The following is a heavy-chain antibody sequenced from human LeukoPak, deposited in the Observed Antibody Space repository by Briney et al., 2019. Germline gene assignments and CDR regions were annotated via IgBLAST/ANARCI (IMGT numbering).Heavy chain of an antibody. CDR1: GFTFHDFA. V-gene: IGHV3-43*02. D-gene: IGHD5-12*01. J-gene: IGHJ5*01. CDR2: ISGDGGST. CDR3: ANYPIVATFDS. Sequence: RGGSLRLSCADSGFTFHDFAIHSGNQAPGKGPEWVSLISGDGGSTYYADSVKGRFTISRDNSKNALYLQMNSLRTEDTALYYCANYPIVATFDSWGQGTLVTVSS.